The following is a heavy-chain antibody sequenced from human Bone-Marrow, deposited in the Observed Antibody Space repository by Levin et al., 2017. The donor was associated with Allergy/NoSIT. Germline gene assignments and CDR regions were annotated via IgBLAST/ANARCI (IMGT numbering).Heavy chain of an antibody. D-gene: IGHD3-10*01. J-gene: IGHJ4*02. CDR3: AKALDGSGPRGLDC. Sequence: LSLTCAASGFTFSSYAMNWVRQASGKGLEWVSAITGSGGNTYYADSVKGRFTISRDNAENTLYVQMNGLRAEDTAVYFCAKALDGSGPRGLDCWGQGNLVTVSS. CDR2: ITGSGGNT. V-gene: IGHV3-23*01. CDR1: GFTFSSYA.